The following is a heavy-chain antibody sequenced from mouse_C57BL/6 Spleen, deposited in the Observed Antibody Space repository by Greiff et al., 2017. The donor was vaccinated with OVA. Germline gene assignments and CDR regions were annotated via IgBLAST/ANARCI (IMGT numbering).Heavy chain of an antibody. J-gene: IGHJ1*03. CDR3: TRYYYYDVRYFDV. Sequence: QVQLQQPGAELVRPGSSVKLSCKASGYTFTSYWMHWVKQRPIQGLEWIGNIDPSDSETHYNQKFKDKATLTVDKSSSTAYMQLSSLTSEDSAVYYCTRYYYYDVRYFDVWGTGTTVTVAS. CDR1: GYTFTSYW. V-gene: IGHV1-52*01. CDR2: IDPSDSET. D-gene: IGHD2-4*01.